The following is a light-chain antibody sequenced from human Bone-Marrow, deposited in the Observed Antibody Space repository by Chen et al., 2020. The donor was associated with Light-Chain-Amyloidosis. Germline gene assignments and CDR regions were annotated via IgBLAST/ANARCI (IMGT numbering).Light chain of an antibody. CDR2: GAS. CDR3: QQYKKWPPFT. V-gene: IGKV3-15*01. CDR1: QSISNN. J-gene: IGKJ4*01. Sequence: EIVMTQSPATLSVSPGERVTLSCRASQSISNNLAWYKQKAGQAPRLLIYGASTRATGIPERFSGSGSGTDFTLSISSLQSEDFALYYCQQYKKWPPFTFGGGTKVEIK.